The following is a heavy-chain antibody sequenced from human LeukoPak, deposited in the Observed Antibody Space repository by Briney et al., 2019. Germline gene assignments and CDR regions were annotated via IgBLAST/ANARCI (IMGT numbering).Heavy chain of an antibody. V-gene: IGHV6-1*01. D-gene: IGHD6-19*01. J-gene: IGHJ4*02. Sequence: SQTLSLTCAISGDSVSSNSAAWIWIRQSPSRGLEWLGRTYYRSKWYKAYAESVKSRITINPDTSKNQFSLRLTSVTAADTAVYSCARSGGYSSGRGYFDYWGQGTLVTVSS. CDR2: TYYRSKWYK. CDR3: ARSGGYSSGRGYFDY. CDR1: GDSVSSNSAA.